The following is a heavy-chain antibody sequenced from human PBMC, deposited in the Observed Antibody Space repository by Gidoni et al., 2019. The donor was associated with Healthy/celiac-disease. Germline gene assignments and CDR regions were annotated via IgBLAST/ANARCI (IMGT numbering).Heavy chain of an antibody. V-gene: IGHV1-58*01. CDR1: GFTFTSSA. CDR3: AADFPYCSGGSCYVFPN. Sequence: QMQLVQSGPEVKKPGTSVKVSCKASGFTFTSSAVQWVRQARGQRLEWLGGIVVGSGNTNYEQKFQERVTITRDMSTSTAYMELSSMRSEDTAVYYCAADFPYCSGGSCYVFPNWGQGTLVTVSS. CDR2: IVVGSGNT. J-gene: IGHJ4*02. D-gene: IGHD2-15*01.